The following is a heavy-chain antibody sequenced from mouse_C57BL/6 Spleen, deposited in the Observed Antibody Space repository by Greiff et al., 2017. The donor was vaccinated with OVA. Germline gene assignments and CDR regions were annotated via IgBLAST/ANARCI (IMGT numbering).Heavy chain of an antibody. V-gene: IGHV1-81*01. CDR2: IYPRSGNT. Sequence: QVQLQQSGAELARPGASVKLSCKASGYTFPSYGISWVKQRTGQGLEWIGEIYPRSGNTYYNEKFKGKATLTADKSSSTAYMELRSLTSEDSAVYFCARPLYYGNYCYAMDYWGQGTSVTVSS. CDR1: GYTFPSYG. J-gene: IGHJ4*01. D-gene: IGHD2-1*01. CDR3: ARPLYYGNYCYAMDY.